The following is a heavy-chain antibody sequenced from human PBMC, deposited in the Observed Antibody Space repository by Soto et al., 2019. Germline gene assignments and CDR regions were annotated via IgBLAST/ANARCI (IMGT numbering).Heavy chain of an antibody. V-gene: IGHV3-23*01. CDR3: AKDLRDSSGYYYYMDS. J-gene: IGHJ5*01. Sequence: PGGSLRLSCTASGFNFSNHAMSWVRQAPGKGLEWVSVISGSGVTTYYADSVKGRFTISRDNSKNTLYLQMNSLRAEDTAVYYCAKDLRDSSGYYYYMDSWGHGILGTVSS. D-gene: IGHD3-22*01. CDR1: GFNFSNHA. CDR2: ISGSGVTT.